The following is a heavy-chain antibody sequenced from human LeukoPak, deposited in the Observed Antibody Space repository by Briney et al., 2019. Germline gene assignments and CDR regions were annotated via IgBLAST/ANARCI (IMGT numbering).Heavy chain of an antibody. CDR3: ARGYDFWSGYFNWFDP. V-gene: IGHV1-2*02. D-gene: IGHD3-3*01. Sequence: GASVKVSCKASGYTFTCYYMHWVRQAPGQGLEWMGWINPNSGGTNYAQKFQGRVTMTRDMSTSTVYMELSSLRSEDTAVYYCARGYDFWSGYFNWFDPWGQGTLVTVSS. CDR1: GYTFTCYY. CDR2: INPNSGGT. J-gene: IGHJ5*02.